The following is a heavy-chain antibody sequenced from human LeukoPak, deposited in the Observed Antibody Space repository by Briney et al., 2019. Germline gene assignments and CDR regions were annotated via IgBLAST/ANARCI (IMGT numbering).Heavy chain of an antibody. CDR3: ARDPSGSYFTFVY. J-gene: IGHJ4*02. V-gene: IGHV3-48*03. CDR1: GFTFSSYE. CDR2: ISSSGSTI. Sequence: GGSLRLSCAASGFTFSSYEMNWVRQAPGKGLEWVSYISSSGSTIYYADSVKGRFTISRDNAKNSLYLQMNSLRAEDTAVYYCARDPSGSYFTFVYWGQGTLVTVSS. D-gene: IGHD1-26*01.